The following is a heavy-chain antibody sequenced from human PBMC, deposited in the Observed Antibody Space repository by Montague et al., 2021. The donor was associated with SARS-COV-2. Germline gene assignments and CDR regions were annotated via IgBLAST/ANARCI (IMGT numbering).Heavy chain of an antibody. V-gene: IGHV4-39*01. CDR3: ARQGTGSGDWRWFDP. CDR1: GGSITSSLYY. D-gene: IGHD2-21*01. J-gene: IGHJ5*02. Sequence: SETLSLTCTVSGGSITSSLYYWGWIRQPPGKGLEWIGTIHYSETTSYNPSLKSRVTISVDTSKYQFSLKVTSVTAADTAVYYCARQGTGSGDWRWFDPWGQGTLVSVSS. CDR2: IHYSETT.